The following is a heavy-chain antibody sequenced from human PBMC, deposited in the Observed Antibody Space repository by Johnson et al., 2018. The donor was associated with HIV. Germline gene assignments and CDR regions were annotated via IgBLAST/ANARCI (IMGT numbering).Heavy chain of an antibody. D-gene: IGHD7-27*01. Sequence: EVLLLESGGGLVQPGRSLRLSCAASGFTFDDYAMHWVRQAPGKGLEWVSGISWNSGSIGYADAVKGRFTISRDNAKNSLYLQMNSLRAEDTAVYYCASTLTGDFGAFDIWGQGTMVTVSS. J-gene: IGHJ3*02. CDR1: GFTFDDYA. CDR2: ISWNSGSI. V-gene: IGHV3-9*01. CDR3: ASTLTGDFGAFDI.